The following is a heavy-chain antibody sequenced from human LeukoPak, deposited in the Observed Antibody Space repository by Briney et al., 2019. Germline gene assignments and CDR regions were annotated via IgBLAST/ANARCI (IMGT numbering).Heavy chain of an antibody. D-gene: IGHD4-23*01. Sequence: PGGSLRLSCAASTFTLSTYGMSWVRQAPGKGLEWVSAICGSSGSTHYADSVKGRFTISRDDSKNTLYLQMNSLRAEDTAIYYCAKGQYGGHSLIEYWGQGTLVTVSS. CDR2: ICGSSGST. CDR3: AKGQYGGHSLIEY. V-gene: IGHV3-23*01. J-gene: IGHJ4*02. CDR1: TFTLSTYG.